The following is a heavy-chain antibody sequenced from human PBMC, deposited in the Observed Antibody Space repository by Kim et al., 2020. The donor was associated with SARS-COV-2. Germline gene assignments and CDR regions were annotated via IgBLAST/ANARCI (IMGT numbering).Heavy chain of an antibody. CDR3: ARDLTMIVVGWPNGMDV. V-gene: IGHV7-4-1*02. J-gene: IGHJ6*02. Sequence: ASVKVSCKASGYTFTSYAMNWVRQAPGQGLEWMGWINTNTGNPTYAQGFTGRFVFSLDTSVSTAYLQISSLKAEDTAVYYCARDLTMIVVGWPNGMDVWGQGTTVTVSS. CDR1: GYTFTSYA. D-gene: IGHD3-22*01. CDR2: INTNTGNP.